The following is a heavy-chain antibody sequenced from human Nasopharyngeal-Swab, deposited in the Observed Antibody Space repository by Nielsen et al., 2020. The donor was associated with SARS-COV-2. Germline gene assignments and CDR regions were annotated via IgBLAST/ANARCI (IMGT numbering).Heavy chain of an antibody. D-gene: IGHD2-2*01. CDR1: GGSFSDYF. CDR2: INHSGTT. J-gene: IGHJ6*03. Sequence: SETLSLTCAVYGGSFSDYFWAWIRQPPGRGLEWIGEINHSGTTEYNPSLESRFNMSVDTSKNQFSLKLNFVTAADAAVYYCARVAIEVVSTSIYMDVWGKGTTVTVSS. CDR3: ARVAIEVVSTSIYMDV. V-gene: IGHV4-34*01.